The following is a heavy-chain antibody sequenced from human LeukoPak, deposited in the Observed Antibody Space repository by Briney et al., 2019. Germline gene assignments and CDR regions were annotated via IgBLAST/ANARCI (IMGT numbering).Heavy chain of an antibody. D-gene: IGHD2-2*01. CDR3: ARVVVVPAAIAP. Sequence: GGSLRLSCAASGFTFSSYAMSWVRQAPGKGLEWVSAISGSGGSTYYADSVKGRFTISRDNSKNTLYLQMNSLRAEDTAVYSCARVVVVPAAIAPWGQGTLVTVSS. V-gene: IGHV3-23*01. CDR1: GFTFSSYA. CDR2: ISGSGGST. J-gene: IGHJ5*02.